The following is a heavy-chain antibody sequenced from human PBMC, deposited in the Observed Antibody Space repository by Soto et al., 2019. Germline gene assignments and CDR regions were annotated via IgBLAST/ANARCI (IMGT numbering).Heavy chain of an antibody. V-gene: IGHV3-23*01. J-gene: IGHJ4*02. CDR1: GFTFSSYA. D-gene: IGHD3-16*02. Sequence: GGSLRLSCAASGFTFSSYAMSWVRQAPGKGLEWVSAISGSGGSTYYADSVKGRFTISRDNSKNTLYLQMNSLRAEDTAVYYCAKDLSQHLGELSFVRGPQHWGQGTLVTVSS. CDR2: ISGSGGST. CDR3: AKDLSQHLGELSFVRGPQH.